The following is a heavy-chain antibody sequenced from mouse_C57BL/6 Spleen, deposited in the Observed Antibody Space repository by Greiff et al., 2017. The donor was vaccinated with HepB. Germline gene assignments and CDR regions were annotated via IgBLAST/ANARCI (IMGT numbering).Heavy chain of an antibody. V-gene: IGHV1-81*01. J-gene: IGHJ1*03. CDR2: IYPRSGNT. Sequence: QVQLQQSGAELARPGASVKLSCKASGYTFTSYGISWVKQRTGQGLEWIGEIYPRSGNTYYNEKFKGKATLTADKSSSTAYMELRSLTSEDSAVYFCAFTTVVAPDWYFDVWCTGTTVTVSS. CDR3: AFTTVVAPDWYFDV. D-gene: IGHD1-1*01. CDR1: GYTFTSYG.